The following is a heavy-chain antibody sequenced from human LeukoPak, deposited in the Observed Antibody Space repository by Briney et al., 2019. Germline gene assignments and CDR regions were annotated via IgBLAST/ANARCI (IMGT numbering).Heavy chain of an antibody. D-gene: IGHD3-16*01. CDR2: IYYGGST. V-gene: IGHV4-59*08. CDR1: GGSLSSYY. CDR3: ARLSRGSYVDY. J-gene: IGHJ4*02. Sequence: PSETLSLTCTVSGGSLSSYYWTWMRQPPRKGQEWIGNIYYGGSTNYNPSLTSRVTISVDTAKNQFSLKLSSVTAADTAVYYCARLSRGSYVDYWGQGTLVTVSS.